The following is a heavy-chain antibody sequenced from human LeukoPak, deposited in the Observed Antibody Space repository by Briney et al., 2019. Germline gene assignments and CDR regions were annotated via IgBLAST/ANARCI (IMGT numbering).Heavy chain of an antibody. CDR2: MNPNSGNT. CDR1: GYTFTSYD. Sequence: ASVKVSRKASGYTFTSYDINWVRQATGQGLEWMGWMNPNSGNTGYAQKFQGRVTMTRNTSISTAYMELSSLRSEDTAVYYCARYGPVIWSGYYWPTPHDYYYYYMDVWGKGTTVTVSS. V-gene: IGHV1-8*01. D-gene: IGHD3-3*01. J-gene: IGHJ6*03. CDR3: ARYGPVIWSGYYWPTPHDYYYYYMDV.